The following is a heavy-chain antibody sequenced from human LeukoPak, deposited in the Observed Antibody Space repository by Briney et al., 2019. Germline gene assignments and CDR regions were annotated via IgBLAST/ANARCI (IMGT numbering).Heavy chain of an antibody. D-gene: IGHD3-3*01. CDR1: GYTFTGYY. CDR2: IIPNSGGT. J-gene: IGHJ4*02. V-gene: IGHV1-2*06. Sequence: EASVKVSCKASGYTFTGYYMHWVRQAPGQGLEWMGRIIPNSGGTKYAQKFQGRVTMTRDTPITTAYMELSRLRSDDTAVYCCARDRAYDREFDSWGQGTLVTVSS. CDR3: ARDRAYDREFDS.